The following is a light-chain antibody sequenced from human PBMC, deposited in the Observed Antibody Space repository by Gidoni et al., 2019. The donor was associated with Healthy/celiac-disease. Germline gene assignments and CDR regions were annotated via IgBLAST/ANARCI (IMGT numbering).Light chain of an antibody. Sequence: EIVMTQSPATLSVSPGERATLSCRASQSVSSNLAWYQEKPGQASRLLHHGASTRATGIPARFSGSGSGTEFTLTISSLQSEDFAVYCCQQYNNWPIYTFGQGTKLEIK. CDR3: QQYNNWPIYT. J-gene: IGKJ2*01. CDR1: QSVSSN. V-gene: IGKV3-15*01. CDR2: GAS.